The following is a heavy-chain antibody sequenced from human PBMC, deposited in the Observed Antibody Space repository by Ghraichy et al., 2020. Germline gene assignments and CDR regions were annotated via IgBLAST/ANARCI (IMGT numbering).Heavy chain of an antibody. CDR1: GGSISSSDYY. Sequence: SETLSLTCTVSGGSISSSDYYWGWIRQPPGKGQEWIGNIYYSGSTYYNPSLKSRVTISVDTSKNQFSLKLSSVTAADTAVYYCARLHLGELSLVYWGQGTLVSVSS. V-gene: IGHV4-39*01. D-gene: IGHD3-16*02. CDR3: ARLHLGELSLVY. CDR2: IYYSGST. J-gene: IGHJ4*02.